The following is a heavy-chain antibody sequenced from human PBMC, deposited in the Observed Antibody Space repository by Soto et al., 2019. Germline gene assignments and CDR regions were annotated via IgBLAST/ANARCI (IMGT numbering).Heavy chain of an antibody. Sequence: EVQLVESGGGLVQPGGSLRLSCAATGFTFSNYWMHRVRQAPGKGLVWVSRINLDGSSANYADSVKGRFTVSRDNAKNTLYLQMDSLRAEDTAVYFCARGVSSNYGNFDYWGQGTLVPVSS. V-gene: IGHV3-74*01. J-gene: IGHJ4*02. CDR1: GFTFSNYW. CDR2: INLDGSSA. CDR3: ARGVSSNYGNFDY. D-gene: IGHD4-4*01.